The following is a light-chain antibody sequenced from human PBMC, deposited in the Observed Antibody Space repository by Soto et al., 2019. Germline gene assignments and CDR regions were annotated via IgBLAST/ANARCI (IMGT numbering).Light chain of an antibody. CDR3: QAWDVDSDHVV. CDR2: NDG. V-gene: IGLV3-21*02. CDR1: VIGSKS. J-gene: IGLJ3*02. Sequence: SYELTQSPSVSVAPGQTARIACGRNVIGSKSVHWYQRKPGQAPVLVVYNDGDRPSGIPERFSGSNSGNTATLTISSVAAGDEADYYCQAWDVDSDHVVFGGGTQLTVL.